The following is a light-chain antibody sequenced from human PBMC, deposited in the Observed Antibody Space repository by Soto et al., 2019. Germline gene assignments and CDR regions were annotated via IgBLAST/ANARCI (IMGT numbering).Light chain of an antibody. V-gene: IGLV2-11*01. CDR2: DVN. CDR1: RSDVGGYNY. J-gene: IGLJ1*01. Sequence: QSALTQPRSVSGSPGQSVTVSCTGTRSDVGGYNYVTWYQQHPGKAPKLLISDVNKRPSGVPDRFSGSKSGNTASLTISGLQAEDEADYYCCSFAGRVFVFGTGNKLTVL. CDR3: CSFAGRVFV.